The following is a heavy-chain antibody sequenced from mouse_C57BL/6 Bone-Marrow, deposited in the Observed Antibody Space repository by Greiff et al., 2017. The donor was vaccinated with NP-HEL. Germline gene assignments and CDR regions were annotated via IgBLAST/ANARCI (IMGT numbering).Heavy chain of an antibody. CDR1: GYTFTSYD. CDR3: ARGGLLLRGYYAMDY. V-gene: IGHV1-85*01. Sequence: VKLMESGPELVKPGASVKLSCKASGYTFTSYDINWVKQRPGQGLEWIGWIYPRDGSTKYNEKFKGKATLTVDTSSSTAYMELHSLTSEDSAVYFCARGGLLLRGYYAMDYWGQGTSVTVSS. CDR2: IYPRDGST. J-gene: IGHJ4*01. D-gene: IGHD1-1*01.